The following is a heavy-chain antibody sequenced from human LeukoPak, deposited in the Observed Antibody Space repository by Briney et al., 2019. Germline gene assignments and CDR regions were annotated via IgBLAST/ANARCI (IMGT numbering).Heavy chain of an antibody. CDR3: AREPVWWNDDPVWVY. CDR1: GFTFSSYA. D-gene: IGHD1-1*01. V-gene: IGHV3-23*01. Sequence: PGGSLRLSCAASGFTFSSYAMTWVRQAPGRGLAWVSTISGSGGSTYYADSVKGRFTISRDNSKNTLDQQMNSLRGGDTVVYYCAREPVWWNDDPVWVYWGEGTLVIVSS. J-gene: IGHJ4*02. CDR2: ISGSGGST.